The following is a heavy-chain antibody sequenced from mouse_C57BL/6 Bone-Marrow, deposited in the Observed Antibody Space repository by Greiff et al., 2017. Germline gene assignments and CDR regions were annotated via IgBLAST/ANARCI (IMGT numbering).Heavy chain of an antibody. CDR1: GFNIKDDY. J-gene: IGHJ2*01. V-gene: IGHV14-4*01. Sequence: EVQLQQSGAELVRPGASVKLSCTASGFNIKDDYMHWVKQRPEQGLEWIGWIDPENGDTEYASKFQGKATITADTSSNTAYLQRSSLTSEDTAVYYCTTWYYSNYGYWGQGTTLTVSS. CDR3: TTWYYSNYGY. CDR2: IDPENGDT. D-gene: IGHD2-5*01.